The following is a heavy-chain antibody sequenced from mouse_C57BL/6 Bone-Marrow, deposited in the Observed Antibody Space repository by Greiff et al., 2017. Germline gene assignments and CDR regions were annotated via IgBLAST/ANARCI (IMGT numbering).Heavy chain of an antibody. J-gene: IGHJ2*01. Sequence: VKLVESGPGLVAPSPSLSITCTASGFSLTSYAISWVRQPPGQGLEWLGVIWTGGGTTYKSAHKSRLSISKDNSKSQVFLRMNSLQTADTARYXSARRGGYWGQGTTLTVSS. V-gene: IGHV2-9-1*01. CDR3: ARRGGY. CDR2: IWTGGGT. CDR1: GFSLTSYA.